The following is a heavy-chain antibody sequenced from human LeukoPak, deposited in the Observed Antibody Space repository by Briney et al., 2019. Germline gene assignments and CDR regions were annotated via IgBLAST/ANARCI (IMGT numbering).Heavy chain of an antibody. V-gene: IGHV3-21*01. Sequence: GGSLRLSCAASGFTFSNYNMNWVRQAPGKGLEWVSCISSSSSYIYYADSVKGRFTISRDNSKNTLYLQMNSLRAEDTAVYYCAREASLAALDYWGQGTLATVSS. CDR1: GFTFSNYN. CDR3: AREASLAALDY. D-gene: IGHD6-6*01. J-gene: IGHJ4*02. CDR2: ISSSSSYI.